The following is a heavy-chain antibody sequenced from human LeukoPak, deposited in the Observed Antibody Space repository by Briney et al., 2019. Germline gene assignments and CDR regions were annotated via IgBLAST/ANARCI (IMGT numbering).Heavy chain of an antibody. CDR3: ARFIAAAAQRVDY. Sequence: SETLSLTCAVYGGSFSGYYWSWIRQPPGKGLEWIGEINHSGSTNYNPSLKSRVTISVDTSKNQFSLKLSSVTAADTAVYYCARFIAAAAQRVDYWGQGTLVTVSS. CDR2: INHSGST. J-gene: IGHJ4*02. D-gene: IGHD6-13*01. CDR1: GGSFSGYY. V-gene: IGHV4-34*01.